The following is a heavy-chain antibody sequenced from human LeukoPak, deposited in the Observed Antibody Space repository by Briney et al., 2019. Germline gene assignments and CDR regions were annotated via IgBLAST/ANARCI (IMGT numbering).Heavy chain of an antibody. CDR3: ARDDYGDYYFDY. CDR1: GFTFNNYW. J-gene: IGHJ4*02. CDR2: IDSDGSNT. V-gene: IGHV3-74*01. Sequence: GGSLRLSCAASGFTFNNYWMHWVRQAPGKGLVWVSRIDSDGSNTNYADSVKGRFTVSRDNAKNTLYLQMNSLRAEDTAVYYCARDDYGDYYFDYWGQGTLVTVSS. D-gene: IGHD4-17*01.